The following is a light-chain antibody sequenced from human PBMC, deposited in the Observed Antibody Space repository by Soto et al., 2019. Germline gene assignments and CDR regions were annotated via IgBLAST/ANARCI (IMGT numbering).Light chain of an antibody. Sequence: DIQMTQSPSTLSASVGDRVTNTCRASQSISSWLAWYQQKPGKAPNLLIFKASSLESGVPSRFSGSGSGTEFTLTISSLQPDDFATYYCQQCNNHPWTFGQGTRVEI. CDR2: KAS. CDR3: QQCNNHPWT. V-gene: IGKV1-5*03. CDR1: QSISSW. J-gene: IGKJ1*01.